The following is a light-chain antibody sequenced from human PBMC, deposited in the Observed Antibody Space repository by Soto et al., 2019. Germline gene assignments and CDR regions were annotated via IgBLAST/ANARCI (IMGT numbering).Light chain of an antibody. Sequence: EIVLTQSPATLSLSPGERATLSCRASQSVINYLAWYQQKPGQAPRLLIFGASTRAAGFPDRFSGSGSGTDFTLTISRLEPEDFAVYYCQQYGSSPRTFGQGTKVDIK. J-gene: IGKJ1*01. CDR2: GAS. V-gene: IGKV3-20*01. CDR3: QQYGSSPRT. CDR1: QSVINY.